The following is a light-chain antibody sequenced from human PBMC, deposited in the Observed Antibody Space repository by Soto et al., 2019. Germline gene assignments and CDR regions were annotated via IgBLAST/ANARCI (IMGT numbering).Light chain of an antibody. CDR3: QQYDTSPRT. CDR2: GAS. Sequence: EIVLTQSPGTLSLSRGERATLSCRASQSVSSNYLAGYQQKRGQAPRLLIDGASSRATGIPTRFSGSGSGTDFTLTISRLEPEDFAVYYCQQYDTSPRTFGQGTKVEI. CDR1: QSVSSNY. V-gene: IGKV3-20*01. J-gene: IGKJ1*01.